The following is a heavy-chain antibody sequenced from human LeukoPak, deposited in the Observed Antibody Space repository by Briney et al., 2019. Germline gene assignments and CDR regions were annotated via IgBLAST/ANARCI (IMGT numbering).Heavy chain of an antibody. V-gene: IGHV3-21*01. D-gene: IGHD3-22*01. Sequence: GGSLRLSCAASGFTFSSYSMNWVRQAPGKGLEWVSSISSSSSYIYYTDSVKGRFTISRDNAKNSLYLQMNSLRAEDTAVYYCARDYYDSSGYYYFDYWGQGTLVTVSS. J-gene: IGHJ4*02. CDR2: ISSSSSYI. CDR1: GFTFSSYS. CDR3: ARDYYDSSGYYYFDY.